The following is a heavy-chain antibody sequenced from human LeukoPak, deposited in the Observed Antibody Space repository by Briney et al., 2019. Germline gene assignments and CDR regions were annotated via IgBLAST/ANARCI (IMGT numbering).Heavy chain of an antibody. V-gene: IGHV4-59*01. Sequence: SETLSLTCTVSGGSISSYYWNWMRQPPGKGLEWIGYIYSSGSTNYNPSLKSRVTMSVDTSKNQFSLRLTSVTAADTAVYYCARSLGLQAPIDYWGQGTLVTVSS. J-gene: IGHJ4*02. CDR2: IYSSGST. D-gene: IGHD4-11*01. CDR1: GGSISSYY. CDR3: ARSLGLQAPIDY.